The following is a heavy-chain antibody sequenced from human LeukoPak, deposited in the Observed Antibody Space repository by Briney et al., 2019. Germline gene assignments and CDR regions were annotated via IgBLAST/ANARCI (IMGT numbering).Heavy chain of an antibody. CDR1: GITSSSNW. Sequence: PGGSLRLSWAAAGITSSSNWMHCVRQPPGKGLVWVSRINGDGSVTNYADSVKGRFTISRDNAKNTLYLQMNKLRAEDTAVYYCGSSSSTCCDYWGQGALVTVSS. V-gene: IGHV3-74*01. CDR3: GSSSSTCCDY. CDR2: INGDGSVT. J-gene: IGHJ4*02. D-gene: IGHD2-2*01.